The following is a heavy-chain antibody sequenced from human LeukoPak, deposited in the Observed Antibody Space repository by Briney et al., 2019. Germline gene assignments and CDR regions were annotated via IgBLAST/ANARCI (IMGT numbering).Heavy chain of an antibody. J-gene: IGHJ4*02. D-gene: IGHD2-15*01. V-gene: IGHV3-21*01. CDR3: AKEHSPYCSGDACYDYFDY. Sequence: TGGSLRLSCAASGFTFSRYTMTWVRQAPGKGLEWVSSITSISSYIYYADSVKGRFTISRDNAKNSLYLQLNSLRAEGTAVYYCAKEHSPYCSGDACYDYFDYWGQGILVTVSS. CDR1: GFTFSRYT. CDR2: ITSISSYI.